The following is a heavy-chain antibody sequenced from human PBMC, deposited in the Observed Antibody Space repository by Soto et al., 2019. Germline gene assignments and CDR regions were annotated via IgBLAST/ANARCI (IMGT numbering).Heavy chain of an antibody. Sequence: ASVKVSCTVSGYTLTELSMHWVRQAPGKGLEWMGGFDPEDGETIYAQKFQGRVTMTEDTSTDTAYMELSSLRSEDTAVYYCATEHTVTTWFDPWGQGTLVTVSS. D-gene: IGHD4-4*01. J-gene: IGHJ5*02. CDR1: GYTLTELS. CDR3: ATEHTVTTWFDP. V-gene: IGHV1-24*01. CDR2: FDPEDGET.